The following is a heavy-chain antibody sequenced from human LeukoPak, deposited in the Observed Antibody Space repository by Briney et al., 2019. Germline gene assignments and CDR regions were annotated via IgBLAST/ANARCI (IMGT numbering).Heavy chain of an antibody. J-gene: IGHJ4*02. CDR2: IIPIFGTA. CDR1: GGTFSSYA. Sequence: ASVKVSCKASGGTFSSYAISWVRQAPGQGLEWMGGIIPIFGTANYAQKFQGRVTITADESTSTAYMELSSLRSEDTAVYYCASYRHDSSGFHFDYWGQGTLVTVSS. CDR3: ASYRHDSSGFHFDY. V-gene: IGHV1-69*01. D-gene: IGHD3-22*01.